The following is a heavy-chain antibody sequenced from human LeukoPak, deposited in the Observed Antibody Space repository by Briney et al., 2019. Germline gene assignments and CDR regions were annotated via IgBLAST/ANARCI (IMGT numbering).Heavy chain of an antibody. CDR1: VYTFTGYY. D-gene: IGHD1-14*01. J-gene: IGHJ6*02. CDR2: INPNSGGT. CDR3: ARERRYHYYGMDV. Sequence: GASVKVSCKASVYTFTGYYMHWVRQAPGQGLEWMGWINPNSGGTNYAQKFQGWVTMTRDTSISTAYMELSRLRSDDTAVYYCARERRYHYYGMDVWGQGTTVTVSS. V-gene: IGHV1-2*04.